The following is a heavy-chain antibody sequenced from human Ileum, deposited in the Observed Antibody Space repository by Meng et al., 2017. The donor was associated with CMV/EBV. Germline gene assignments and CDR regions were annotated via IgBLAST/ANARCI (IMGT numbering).Heavy chain of an antibody. CDR3: ARGSPQRRFFSY. V-gene: IGHV4-34*01. CDR2: INQGGSS. D-gene: IGHD3-3*01. CDR1: GGSFSEYH. Sequence: QVQLQQWGAGLLKPSXTLSLMCAVYGGSFSEYHWNWIRQPPGKGLEWIGEINQGGSSNYNPSLKSRVTISVDTSRNQISLKMTSVTAADTAVYYCARGSPQRRFFSYWGQGTLVTVSS. J-gene: IGHJ4*02.